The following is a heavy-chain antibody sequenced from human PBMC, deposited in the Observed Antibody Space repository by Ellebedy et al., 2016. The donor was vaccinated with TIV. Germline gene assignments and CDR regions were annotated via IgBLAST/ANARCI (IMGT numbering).Heavy chain of an antibody. CDR3: ARLQMTTTFNWFDP. D-gene: IGHD4-17*01. V-gene: IGHV3-7*03. CDR1: GFTFSSYW. J-gene: IGHJ5*02. Sequence: GESLKISXAASGFTFSSYWMSWVRQAPGKGLEWVANIKQDGSEKYYVDSVKGRFTISRDNAKNSPYLQMNSLRAEDTAVYYCARLQMTTTFNWFDPWGQGTLVTVSS. CDR2: IKQDGSEK.